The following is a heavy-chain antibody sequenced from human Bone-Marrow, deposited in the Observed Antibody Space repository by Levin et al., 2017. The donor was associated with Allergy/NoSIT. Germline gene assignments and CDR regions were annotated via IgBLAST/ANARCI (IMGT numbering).Heavy chain of an antibody. Sequence: SLKISCATSGFTLDDYAMHWVRQAPGKGLEWVSGISWNSGSIGYADSVKGRFTISRDNAGNSLYLVMNSLRAEDTALYYCGKAGLYPAGPMFDPWGQGTLVTVSS. CDR1: GFTLDDYA. V-gene: IGHV3-9*01. CDR2: ISWNSGSI. J-gene: IGHJ5*02. D-gene: IGHD2/OR15-2a*01. CDR3: GKAGLYPAGPMFDP.